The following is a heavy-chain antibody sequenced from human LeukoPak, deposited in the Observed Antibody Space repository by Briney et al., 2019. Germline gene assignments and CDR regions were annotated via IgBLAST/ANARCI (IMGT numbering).Heavy chain of an antibody. V-gene: IGHV1-69*13. J-gene: IGHJ4*02. D-gene: IGHD3-22*01. Sequence: ASVKVSCKASGGTFSSYAISWVRQTPGQGLEWMGGIIPIFGTANYAQKFQGRVTITADESTSTAYMELSGLRSEDTAVYYCASTSYYYDSSGYLDYWGQGTLVTVSS. CDR3: ASTSYYYDSSGYLDY. CDR1: GGTFSSYA. CDR2: IIPIFGTA.